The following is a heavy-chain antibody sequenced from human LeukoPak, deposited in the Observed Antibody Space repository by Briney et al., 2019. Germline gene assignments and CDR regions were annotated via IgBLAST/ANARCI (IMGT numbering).Heavy chain of an antibody. D-gene: IGHD2-2*02. CDR3: AGNPYCSSTSCYTYYYYYMDV. J-gene: IGHJ6*03. Sequence: GASVKVSCKASGGTFSSYAISWVRQAPGQGLEWMGGIIPIFGTANYAQKFQGRVTITADESTSTAYMELSSLRSEDTAVYYCAGNPYCSSTSCYTYYYYYMDVWGKGTTVTVSS. CDR2: IIPIFGTA. CDR1: GGTFSSYA. V-gene: IGHV1-69*13.